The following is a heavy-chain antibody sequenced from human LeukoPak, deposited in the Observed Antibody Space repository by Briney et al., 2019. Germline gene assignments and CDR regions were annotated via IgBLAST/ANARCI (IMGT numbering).Heavy chain of an antibody. J-gene: IGHJ4*02. CDR2: ISTGSTYI. V-gene: IGHV3-21*06. Sequence: PGGSLRLSCAASGFTFSRYSMNWVRQAPGKGLEWVSSISTGSTYIYYADSLKGRFTISRDNAKNSLYLQMNSLRAEDTAVYYCARVSSQYDTAMTVDYWGQGTLVPVSS. CDR3: ARVSSQYDTAMTVDY. CDR1: GFTFSRYS. D-gene: IGHD5-18*01.